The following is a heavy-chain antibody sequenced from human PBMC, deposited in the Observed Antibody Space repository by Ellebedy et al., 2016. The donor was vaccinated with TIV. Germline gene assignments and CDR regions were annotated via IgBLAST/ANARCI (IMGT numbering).Heavy chain of an antibody. D-gene: IGHD1-14*01. CDR3: ARVIRGTGTTSRYCDF. V-gene: IGHV3-48*01. CDR1: GFTFRNHA. CDR2: ISSSSSSI. Sequence: GESLKISCAVSGFTFRNHAMNWVRQAPGKRLEWASYISSSSSSISYADSVKGRFTISRDNAQNSLYLQMNSLTAEDTAVDFCARVIRGTGTTSRYCDFWGQGTLVIVSS. J-gene: IGHJ4*02.